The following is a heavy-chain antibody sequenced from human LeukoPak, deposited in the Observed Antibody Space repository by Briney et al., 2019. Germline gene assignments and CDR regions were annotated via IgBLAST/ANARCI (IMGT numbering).Heavy chain of an antibody. CDR1: GGSITTYY. Sequence: PSETLSLTCSVSGGSITVSGGSITTYYWSWIRQPPGKGLEWIGNIYNSGNTNYNPSLKSRVTTSVDTSKNQFSLKLSSVTAADTAVYYCARETRRDGYTFFDYWGQGTLVTVSS. J-gene: IGHJ4*02. CDR3: ARETRRDGYTFFDY. D-gene: IGHD5-24*01. V-gene: IGHV4-61*08. CDR2: IYNSGNT.